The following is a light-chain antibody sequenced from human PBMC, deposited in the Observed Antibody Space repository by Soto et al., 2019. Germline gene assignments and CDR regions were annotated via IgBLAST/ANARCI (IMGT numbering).Light chain of an antibody. CDR2: GAS. J-gene: IGKJ1*01. V-gene: IGKV3-15*01. Sequence: EIVMTQSPATLSVSPGERATLSCRASQSVSDNLAWFQQKPGQAPRLLIYGASTRVTDIPARFSGSGSGTEFTLTISSLQSEDFAVYYCQQYNNWPPWTFGQGTKVEIK. CDR1: QSVSDN. CDR3: QQYNNWPPWT.